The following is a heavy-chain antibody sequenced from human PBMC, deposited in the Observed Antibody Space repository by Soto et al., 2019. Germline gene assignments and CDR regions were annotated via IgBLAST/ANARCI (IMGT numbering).Heavy chain of an antibody. CDR2: IYYTGST. CDR3: ARITRSPNSGYFDY. V-gene: IGHV4-59*01. CDR1: GDSMSSYY. Sequence: QVQLQESGPGLVKPSETLSLTCTVSGDSMSSYYWSWFRQPPGKGLEWVGYIYYTGSTHYNPSLKRRVTVSVDTSKNQFSLILSSMTAADTAVYYCARITRSPNSGYFDYWGQGALVTVSS. J-gene: IGHJ4*02. D-gene: IGHD7-27*01.